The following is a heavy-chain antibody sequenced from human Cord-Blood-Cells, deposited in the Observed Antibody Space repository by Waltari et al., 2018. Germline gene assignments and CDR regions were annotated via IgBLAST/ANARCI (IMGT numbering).Heavy chain of an antibody. CDR2: INPNSGGT. D-gene: IGHD1-26*01. CDR3: ARDSGSYFSAFDI. J-gene: IGHJ3*02. Sequence: GAEVKKPGASVKVSCKASGYTFTGYYMHWVRQAPGQGLEWMGWINPNSGGTNYAQKFQGWVTMTRDTSISTAYMELSRLRSDDTAVYYCARDSGSYFSAFDIWGQGTMVTVSS. V-gene: IGHV1-2*04. CDR1: GYTFTGYY.